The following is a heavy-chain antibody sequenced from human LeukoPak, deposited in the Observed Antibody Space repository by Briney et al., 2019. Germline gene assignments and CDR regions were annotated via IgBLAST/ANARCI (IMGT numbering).Heavy chain of an antibody. J-gene: IGHJ1*01. CDR1: RFTFSSYE. V-gene: IGHV4-39*01. Sequence: PGGSLRLSCAASRFTFSSYEMNWVRQSPGKGLEWIGSIYYSGTTHNNPTLKSRVTISVDTSKNQFSLKLSSVTAADTSVYYCARQEAAVLFFQHWGQGTLVTVSS. CDR3: ARQEAAVLFFQH. CDR2: IYYSGTT. D-gene: IGHD6-13*01.